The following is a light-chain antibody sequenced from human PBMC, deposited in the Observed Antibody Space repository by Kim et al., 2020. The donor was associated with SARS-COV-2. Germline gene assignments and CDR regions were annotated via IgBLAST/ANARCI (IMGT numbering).Light chain of an antibody. J-gene: IGKJ4*01. Sequence: DIQMTQSPSSLSASVGDRVTITCRASQSISSYLNWYQQKPGKAPKLLIYAASSLQSGVPSRFSGSGSGTDFTLTFRSLQPEDFATYYCQQGYSTPLTFGGGTKVDIK. CDR2: AAS. V-gene: IGKV1-39*01. CDR3: QQGYSTPLT. CDR1: QSISSY.